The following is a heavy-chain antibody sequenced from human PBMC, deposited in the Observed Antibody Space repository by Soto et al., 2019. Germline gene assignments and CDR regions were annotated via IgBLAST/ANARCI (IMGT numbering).Heavy chain of an antibody. D-gene: IGHD5-18*01. V-gene: IGHV2-70*01. J-gene: IGHJ6*02. Sequence: SGPTLVNPTQTLTLTCTFSGFSLSTSGMCVSWIRQPPGKALEWLALIDWDDDKYYSTSLKTRLTISKDTSKNQVVLTMTNMDPVDTATYYCARMDTAMVMNGMDVWGQGTTVTVSS. CDR1: GFSLSTSGMC. CDR3: ARMDTAMVMNGMDV. CDR2: IDWDDDK.